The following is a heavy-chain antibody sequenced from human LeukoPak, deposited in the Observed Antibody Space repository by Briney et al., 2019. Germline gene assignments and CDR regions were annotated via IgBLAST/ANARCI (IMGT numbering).Heavy chain of an antibody. CDR1: GYTFTGFY. CDR3: AREVGYSSSYYGRFDP. V-gene: IGHV1-2*06. D-gene: IGHD6-19*01. J-gene: IGHJ5*02. CDR2: INPNTGGS. Sequence: ASVKVSCKASGYTFTGFYMHWVRQAPGQGLEWMGRINPNTGGSNYAQNFQGRVTMTRGTSISTAYMELSRLKSDDTAVYYCAREVGYSSSYYGRFDPWGQGTLVTVSS.